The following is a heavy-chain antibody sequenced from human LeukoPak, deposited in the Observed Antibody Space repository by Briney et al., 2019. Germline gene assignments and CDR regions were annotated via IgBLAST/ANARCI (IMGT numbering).Heavy chain of an antibody. Sequence: GGSLRLSCAASGFTFSSYSMNWVRQAPGKGLEWVSSISSSSSCIYYADSVKGRFTISRDNAKNSLYLQMNSLRAEDTAVYYCARDRDYGDYYGEKAFDIWGQGTMVTVSS. J-gene: IGHJ3*02. V-gene: IGHV3-21*01. CDR2: ISSSSSCI. CDR3: ARDRDYGDYYGEKAFDI. D-gene: IGHD4-17*01. CDR1: GFTFSSYS.